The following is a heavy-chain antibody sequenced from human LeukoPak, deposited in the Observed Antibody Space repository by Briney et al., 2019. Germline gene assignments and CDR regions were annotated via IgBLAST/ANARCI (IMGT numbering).Heavy chain of an antibody. D-gene: IGHD6-13*01. CDR3: AKEVYVAAASTRWFDP. CDR2: ISGSGGST. V-gene: IGHV3-23*01. J-gene: IGHJ5*02. CDR1: GFTFSNCA. Sequence: GGSLRLSCAASGFTFSNCAMSWVRQAPGKGLEWVSAISGSGGSTYYADSVKGRFTISRDNSKNTLYLQMNSLRAEDTAVYYCAKEVYVAAASTRWFDPWGQGTLVTVSS.